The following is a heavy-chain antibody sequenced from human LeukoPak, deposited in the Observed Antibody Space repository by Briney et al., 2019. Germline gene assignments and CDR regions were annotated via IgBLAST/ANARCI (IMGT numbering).Heavy chain of an antibody. V-gene: IGHV4-34*01. CDR3: ARDVFGHPRKQG. J-gene: IGHJ3*01. CDR2: INHSGST. CDR1: GGSFSGYY. D-gene: IGHD3-3*01. Sequence: SETLSLTCAVYGGSFSGYYWSRIRQPPGKGLEWIGEINHSGSTNYNPSLKSRVTISVDTSKNQFSLKLSSVTAADTAVYYCARDVFGHPRKQGWGQGTMVTVSS.